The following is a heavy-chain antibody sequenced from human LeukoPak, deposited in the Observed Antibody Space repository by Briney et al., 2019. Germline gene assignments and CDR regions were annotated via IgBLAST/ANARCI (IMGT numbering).Heavy chain of an antibody. CDR1: GFTFDDYA. CDR2: ISADGYKT. V-gene: IGHV3-43*02. J-gene: IGHJ6*02. Sequence: PGGSLRLSCAASGFTFDDYAMHWVRQVPGKGLECVPLISADGYKTYYADSVQGRFTISRDNSENSLYLQMNSLRTEDTALYYCARAPGSGYSFYYAMDVWGQGTTVTVSS. D-gene: IGHD3-10*01. CDR3: ARAPGSGYSFYYAMDV.